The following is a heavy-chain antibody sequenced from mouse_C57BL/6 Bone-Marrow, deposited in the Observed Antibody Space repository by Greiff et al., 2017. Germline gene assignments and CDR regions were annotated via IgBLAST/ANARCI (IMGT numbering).Heavy chain of an antibody. V-gene: IGHV1-39*01. CDR2: INPNYGTT. CDR3: GSGGSTGYITSPFAY. CDR1: GYSFTDYN. Sequence: EVQLQQSGPELVKPGASVKISCKASGYSFTDYNMNWVKQRNGKSLEWIGVINPNYGTTSYNQKFKGKATLTVDQSSSTTYMQLNSLISEDSAVYYFGSGGSTGYITSPFAYWGQGTLVTVSA. D-gene: IGHD3-2*02. J-gene: IGHJ3*01.